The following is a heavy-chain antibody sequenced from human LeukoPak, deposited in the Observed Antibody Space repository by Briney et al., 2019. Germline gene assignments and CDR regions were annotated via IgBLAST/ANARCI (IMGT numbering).Heavy chain of an antibody. CDR3: AKSSDGSSYLPLDL. CDR2: VTGSGGAS. Sequence: PGGSLRLSCAASGFTFSTSAVTWVRQAPGKGLEWASSVTGSGGASYYADSVKGRFTISRDNSKNTLYLQMNSLRVEDTAIYYCAKSSDGSSYLPLDLWGRGTLVTVSS. V-gene: IGHV3-23*01. D-gene: IGHD2-15*01. J-gene: IGHJ2*01. CDR1: GFTFSTSA.